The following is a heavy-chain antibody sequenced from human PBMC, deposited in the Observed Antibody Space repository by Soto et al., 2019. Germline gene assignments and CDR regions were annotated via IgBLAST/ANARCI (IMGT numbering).Heavy chain of an antibody. CDR2: IYHSGST. D-gene: IGHD3-3*01. Sequence: QVQLQESGPGLVKPSGTLSLTCAVSGGSISSSNWWSWVRQPPGKGLEWIGEIYHSGSTNYTPSLKSRVTISVDKSKNQFSLKLSSVPAADTAVYYCARYGSLEWSKYYFDYWGQGTLVTVSS. CDR1: GGSISSSNW. CDR3: ARYGSLEWSKYYFDY. J-gene: IGHJ4*02. V-gene: IGHV4-4*02.